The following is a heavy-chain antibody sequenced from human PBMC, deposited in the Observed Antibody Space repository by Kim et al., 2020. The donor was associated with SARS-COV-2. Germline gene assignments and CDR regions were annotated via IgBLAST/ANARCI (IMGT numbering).Heavy chain of an antibody. V-gene: IGHV4-34*01. D-gene: IGHD2-2*02. CDR3: ARGRAGVVPSPILGIGPHYYYYAVDV. J-gene: IGHJ6*02. CDR1: GGSFSGYH. CDR2: IKHSGST. Sequence: SETLSLTCAVYGGSFSGYHWSWIRQPPGKGLEWIGEIKHSGSTNYNPSLKSRVTMSVDTSKRQFSLKLRSVTAADTAVYYCARGRAGVVPSPILGIGPHYYYYAVDVWGQGTTVTVSS.